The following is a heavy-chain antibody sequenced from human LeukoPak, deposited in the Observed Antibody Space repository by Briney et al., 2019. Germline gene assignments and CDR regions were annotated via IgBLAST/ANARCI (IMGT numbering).Heavy chain of an antibody. V-gene: IGHV4-59*01. D-gene: IGHD5-24*01. J-gene: IGHJ3*02. CDR2: IYYSGST. Sequence: PSETLSLTCTVSGGSISSYYWSWIRQPPGKGLEWIGYIYYSGSTNYNPSLKSRVTISVDTSKNQFSLKLSSVTAADTAVYYCARADADGAFDIWGQGTMVTVSS. CDR3: ARADADGAFDI. CDR1: GGSISSYY.